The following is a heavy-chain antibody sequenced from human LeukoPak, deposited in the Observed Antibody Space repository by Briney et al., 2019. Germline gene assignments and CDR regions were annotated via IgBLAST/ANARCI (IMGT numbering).Heavy chain of an antibody. D-gene: IGHD2-15*01. V-gene: IGHV1-18*01. Sequence: ASVKVSCKASGYTFNSYGITWVRQAPGQGLEWMAWINTYTGNTNYAQRLQGRVTMTTDTSTSTAYMELRSLRSDDTAVYYCARVGRCSGGTCYYYYFDYWGQGTLVTVSS. CDR3: ARVGRCSGGTCYYYYFDY. J-gene: IGHJ4*02. CDR1: GYTFNSYG. CDR2: INTYTGNT.